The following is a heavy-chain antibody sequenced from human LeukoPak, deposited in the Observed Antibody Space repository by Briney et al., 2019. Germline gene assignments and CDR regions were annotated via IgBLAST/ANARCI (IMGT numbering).Heavy chain of an antibody. CDR3: ARRVSYSGSYWGWDDAFDI. CDR2: ISGSGGST. Sequence: PGGTLRLSCAASGFTFSSYGMSWVRQAPGKGLEWVSAISGSGGSTYYADSVEGRFTISRDNSKNTLYVQMNSLRAEDTAVYYCARRVSYSGSYWGWDDAFDIWGQGTMVTVSS. CDR1: GFTFSSYG. D-gene: IGHD1-26*01. V-gene: IGHV3-23*01. J-gene: IGHJ3*02.